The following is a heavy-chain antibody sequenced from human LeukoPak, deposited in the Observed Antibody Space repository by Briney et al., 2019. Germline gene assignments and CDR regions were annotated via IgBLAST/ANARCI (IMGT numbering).Heavy chain of an antibody. D-gene: IGHD3-10*01. CDR1: GFTFSSYA. V-gene: IGHV3-23*01. CDR2: ISGSGGST. J-gene: IGHJ4*02. Sequence: GGSLRLSCAASGFTFSSYAMSWVRQPPGKGLEWVSAISGSGGSTYYADSVKGRFTISRDNSKNTLYLQMNSPRAEDTARYYCAKESYGSYYFDYWGQGTLVTVSS. CDR3: AKESYGSYYFDY.